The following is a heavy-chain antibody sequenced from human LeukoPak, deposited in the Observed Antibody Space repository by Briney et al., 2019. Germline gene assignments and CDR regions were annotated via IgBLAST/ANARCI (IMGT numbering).Heavy chain of an antibody. V-gene: IGHV3-48*01. J-gene: IGHJ4*02. CDR2: ISGSSGII. CDR3: ARVVWVSGPFDY. D-gene: IGHD3-16*01. CDR1: GFTFNTYT. Sequence: GGFLRLSCAASGFTFNTYTMNWVRQAPGKGLEWVSYISGSSGIIDYADSVRGRFTISRDNSQNRLYLQMNSLRAEDTAMYYCARVVWVSGPFDYWGLGTLVTVSS.